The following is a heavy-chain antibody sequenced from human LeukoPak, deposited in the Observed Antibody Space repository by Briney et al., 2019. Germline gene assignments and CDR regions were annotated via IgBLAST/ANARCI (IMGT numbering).Heavy chain of an antibody. D-gene: IGHD3-10*01. Sequence: GASVKVSCKASGYTFSSYGISWVRQAPGQGLEWMGWISAYNGNTNYAQKPQGRVTMTTDTSTNTAYMELRSLRSDDTAVYYCARATGSETSYYFWGQGTLVTVSS. CDR1: GYTFSSYG. V-gene: IGHV1-18*01. CDR2: ISAYNGNT. J-gene: IGHJ4*02. CDR3: ARATGSETSYYF.